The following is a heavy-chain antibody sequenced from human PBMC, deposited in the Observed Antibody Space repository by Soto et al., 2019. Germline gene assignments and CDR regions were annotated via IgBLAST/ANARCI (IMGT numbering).Heavy chain of an antibody. V-gene: IGHV4-31*03. CDR3: ASSEVGTNWFDP. D-gene: IGHD2-2*01. CDR1: GGSISSGGYY. J-gene: IGHJ5*02. Sequence: SETLPLTCTGSGGSISSGGYYWSWIRQHPGKGLEWIGYIYYSGSTYYNPSLKSRVTISVDTSKNQFSLKLSSVTAADTAVYYCASSEVGTNWFDPWGQGTLVTVSS. CDR2: IYYSGST.